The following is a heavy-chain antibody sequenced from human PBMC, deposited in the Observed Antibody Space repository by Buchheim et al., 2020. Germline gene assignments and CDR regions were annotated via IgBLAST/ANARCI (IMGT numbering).Heavy chain of an antibody. CDR3: AKYYATAAGIYYYYGMDV. CDR1: GFTLSSYG. CDR2: ISYDGSNK. J-gene: IGHJ6*02. Sequence: QVQLVESGGGVVQPGRSLRLSCAASGFTLSSYGMHRVRQAPGKGLEWVAVISYDGSNKYYADSVKGRFTISRDNSKNTLYLQMNSLRAEYTAVYYCAKYYATAAGIYYYYGMDVWGQGTT. V-gene: IGHV3-30*18. D-gene: IGHD6-13*01.